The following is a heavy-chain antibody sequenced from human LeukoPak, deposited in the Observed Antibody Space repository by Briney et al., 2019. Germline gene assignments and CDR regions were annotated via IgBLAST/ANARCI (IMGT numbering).Heavy chain of an antibody. J-gene: IGHJ6*04. CDR2: ISAYNGNT. D-gene: IGHD3-3*01. V-gene: IGHV1-18*01. CDR3: ARDISSFGYDFWSGYWDV. Sequence: GASVKVSCKASGYTFTSYGISWVRQAPGQGLEWMGWISAYNGNTNYAQKLQGRVTMTTDTSTSTAYMELRSLRSDDTAVYYCARDISSFGYDFWSGYWDVWGKGTTVTVSS. CDR1: GYTFTSYG.